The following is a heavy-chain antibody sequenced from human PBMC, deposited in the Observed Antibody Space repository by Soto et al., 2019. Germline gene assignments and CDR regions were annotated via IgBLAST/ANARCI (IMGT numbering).Heavy chain of an antibody. J-gene: IGHJ5*02. D-gene: IGHD2-2*01. Sequence: LSLTCTVSGGSISSYYWSWIRQPPGKGLEWIGYIYYSGSTNYNPSLKSRVTISVDTSKNQFSLKLSSVTAADTAVYYCARVGVVALYNWFDPWGQGTLVTVSS. CDR1: GGSISSYY. V-gene: IGHV4-59*01. CDR2: IYYSGST. CDR3: ARVGVVALYNWFDP.